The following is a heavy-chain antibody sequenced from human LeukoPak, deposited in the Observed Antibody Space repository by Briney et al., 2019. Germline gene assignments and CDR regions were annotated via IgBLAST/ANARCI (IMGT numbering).Heavy chain of an antibody. CDR1: GGSISSGSDY. CDR2: MHYSGST. CDR3: ARLGYCSSTSCYMPN. V-gene: IGHV4-39*01. J-gene: IGHJ4*02. D-gene: IGHD2-2*02. Sequence: SEALSLTCTVSGGSISSGSDYWGWIRQPPGKGLEWIGSMHYSGSTDYNPSLKSRVAISIDTSKNQFSLKLRFVTAADTAVYHCARLGYCSSTSCYMPNWGQGTLVTVSS.